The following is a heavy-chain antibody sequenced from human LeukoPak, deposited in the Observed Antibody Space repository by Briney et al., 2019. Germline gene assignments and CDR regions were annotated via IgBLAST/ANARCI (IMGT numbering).Heavy chain of an antibody. D-gene: IGHD6-6*01. V-gene: IGHV1-69*13. CDR2: IIPIFGTA. J-gene: IGHJ4*02. CDR3: ARDGESSIAARPLGY. CDR1: GYTFTGYA. Sequence: SVKVSCKASGYTFTGYAISWVRQAPGQGLEWMGGIIPIFGTANYAQKFQGRVTITADESTSTAYMELSSLRSEDTAVYYCARDGESSIAARPLGYWGQGTLVTVSS.